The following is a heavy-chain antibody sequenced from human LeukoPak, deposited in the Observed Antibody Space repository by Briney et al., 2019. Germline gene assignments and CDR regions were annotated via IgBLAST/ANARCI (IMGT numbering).Heavy chain of an antibody. CDR3: VRDKDWAFDY. CDR2: ISGSSSPI. Sequence: GGSLRLSCAASGFTFSNYAMCWVRQAPGKGLEWVSYISGSSSPIHYADSVMGRFTISRDNGKNSLYLQMNSLRAEDTAVYYCVRDKDWAFDYWGQGTLVTVSS. CDR1: GFTFSNYA. V-gene: IGHV3-48*04. D-gene: IGHD3-9*01. J-gene: IGHJ4*02.